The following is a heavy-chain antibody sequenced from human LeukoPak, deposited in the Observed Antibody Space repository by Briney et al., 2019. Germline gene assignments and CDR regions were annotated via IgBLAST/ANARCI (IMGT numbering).Heavy chain of an antibody. CDR2: IWADGNNK. D-gene: IGHD3-10*01. V-gene: IGHV3-30*02. J-gene: IGHJ3*02. CDR1: GFTFSKFG. Sequence: GGSLRLSCGASGFTFSKFGMHWVRQAPGKGLEWVAVIWADGNNKFYRDSVRGRFTISRDNSKNMLYLEMNSLGPEDTTIYYCVKEFGPFGAFDIWGQGTMVTVSS. CDR3: VKEFGPFGAFDI.